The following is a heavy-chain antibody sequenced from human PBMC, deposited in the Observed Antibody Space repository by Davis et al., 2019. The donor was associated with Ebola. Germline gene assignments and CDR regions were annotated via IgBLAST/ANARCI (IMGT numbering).Heavy chain of an antibody. CDR3: AKAGTTTRDYYYYYGMDV. CDR2: ISYDGSNK. V-gene: IGHV3-30*18. D-gene: IGHD1-7*01. CDR1: GFTFSSYG. J-gene: IGHJ6*02. Sequence: PGGSLRLSCAASGFTFSSYGMHWVRQAPGKGLEWVAVISYDGSNKYYADSVKGRFTISRDNSKNTLYLQMNSLRAEDTAVYYCAKAGTTTRDYYYYYGMDVWGQGTTVTVSS.